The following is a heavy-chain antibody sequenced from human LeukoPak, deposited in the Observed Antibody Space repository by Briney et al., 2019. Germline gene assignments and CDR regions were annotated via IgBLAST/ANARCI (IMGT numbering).Heavy chain of an antibody. CDR3: ATLGSGWYYFDY. V-gene: IGHV1-24*01. CDR1: GYTLTELS. J-gene: IGHJ4*02. CDR2: FDPEDGET. D-gene: IGHD6-19*01. Sequence: GASVKVSCKVSGYTLTELSMHWVRQAPGKGLEWMGGFDPEDGETIYAQKFQGRVTMTEDISTDTAYMELSSLRSEDTAVYYCATLGSGWYYFDYWGRGTLVTVSS.